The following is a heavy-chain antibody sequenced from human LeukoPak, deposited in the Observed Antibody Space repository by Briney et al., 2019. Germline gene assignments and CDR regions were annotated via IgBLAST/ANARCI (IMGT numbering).Heavy chain of an antibody. CDR2: IYYISNT. CDR1: GASVGGAGYY. J-gene: IGHJ4*02. D-gene: IGHD1-26*01. V-gene: IGHV4-61*08. CDR3: ARTQSQSGSYRYYFGY. Sequence: SETLSLTCTVSGASVGGAGYYWSWIRQPPGGGLEWIGYIYYISNTNYNPSLKSRVTMSVDPSKNQFSLKLNSVTAADTAVYYCARTQSQSGSYRYYFGYWGQRTLVTVSS.